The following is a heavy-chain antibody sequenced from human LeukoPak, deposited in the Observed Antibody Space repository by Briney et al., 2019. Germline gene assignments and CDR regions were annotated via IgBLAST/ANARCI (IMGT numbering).Heavy chain of an antibody. J-gene: IGHJ4*02. V-gene: IGHV3-74*03. CDR3: ARDRYYVLDY. D-gene: IGHD3-10*02. CDR2: IKSDGSGS. CDR1: GFTFSSSW. Sequence: PGGSLRLSCAASGFTFSSSWMDWVRHAPGKGLVWVSRIKSDGSGSTYAGSEKGRFTISRDNGKNNLYLQINSLRAEDTAVYYCARDRYYVLDYWGQGILVTVSS.